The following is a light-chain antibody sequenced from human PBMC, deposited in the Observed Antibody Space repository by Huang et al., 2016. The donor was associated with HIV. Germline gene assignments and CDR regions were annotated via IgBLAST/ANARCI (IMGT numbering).Light chain of an antibody. V-gene: IGKV3-15*01. CDR1: QGVSGS. J-gene: IGKJ3*01. CDR3: QQYNNFYT. CDR2: GAS. Sequence: EIVLPQSPATRSVSPGERAPLPCRASQGVSGSLAWYQQKPGQAPRPRIYGASTRATGVPARFSGSGSGTEFTLTISSLQSEDFAVYYCQQYNNFYTFGPGTRVDIK.